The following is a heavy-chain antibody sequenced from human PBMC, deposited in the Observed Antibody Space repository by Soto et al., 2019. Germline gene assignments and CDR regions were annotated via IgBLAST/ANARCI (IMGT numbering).Heavy chain of an antibody. J-gene: IGHJ3*02. D-gene: IGHD1-1*01. CDR2: LYDVDGT. Sequence: PVGSLRLSCTVFGLTVSGKKYLAWVRQAPGKGLEWVSALYDVDGTYYADSVKGRFTTSGDSSKTSVYLQMNSLRPDDTAVYFCATWHQREHAYDIWGQGTAVTVSS. CDR3: ATWHQREHAYDI. V-gene: IGHV3-53*01. CDR1: GLTVSGKKY.